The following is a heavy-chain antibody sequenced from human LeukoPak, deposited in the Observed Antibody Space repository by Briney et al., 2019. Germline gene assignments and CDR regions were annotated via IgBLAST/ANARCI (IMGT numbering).Heavy chain of an antibody. CDR1: GLTFSSNA. D-gene: IGHD1-26*01. Sequence: SVRSLRLSCAASGLTFSSNAISWVRQAPGKGLEWVSGISGSDARTYYADSVKGRFTISRDNSKTTLYLQMSSLRAEDTAVYYCAKGLGVGATDYFDYWGQGTLVTVSS. J-gene: IGHJ4*02. V-gene: IGHV3-23*01. CDR3: AKGLGVGATDYFDY. CDR2: ISGSDART.